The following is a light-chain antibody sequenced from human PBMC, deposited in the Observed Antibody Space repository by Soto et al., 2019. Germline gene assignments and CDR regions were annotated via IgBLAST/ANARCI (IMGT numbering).Light chain of an antibody. Sequence: QSALTQPASVSGSPGQSITISCTGTSSDVGDYNYVSWYQQHPGKAPKLMIYEVSNRPSGVSFRFSGSKSGNTASLTISGLQAEDEADYYCAAWDDSLGAVVFGGGTKLTVL. V-gene: IGLV2-14*01. CDR3: AAWDDSLGAVV. CDR1: SSDVGDYNY. CDR2: EVS. J-gene: IGLJ2*01.